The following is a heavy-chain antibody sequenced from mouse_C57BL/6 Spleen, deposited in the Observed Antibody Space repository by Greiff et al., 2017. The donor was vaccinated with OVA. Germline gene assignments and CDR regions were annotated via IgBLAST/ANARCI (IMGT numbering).Heavy chain of an antibody. CDR1: GYTFTSYW. J-gene: IGHJ2*01. Sequence: VKLQQPGAELVKPGASVKMSCKASGYTFTSYWITWVKQRPGQGLEWIGEFYPGSGSTKYNEKFESKATLTVDKSSSTAYMQLSSLTSEDSAVYGSASYDDLDYWGKGTTLTVSS. D-gene: IGHD2-3*01. CDR2: FYPGSGST. V-gene: IGHV1-55*01. CDR3: ASYDDLDY.